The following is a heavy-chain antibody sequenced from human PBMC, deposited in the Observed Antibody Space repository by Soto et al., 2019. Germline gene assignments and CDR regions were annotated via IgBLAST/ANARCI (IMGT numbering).Heavy chain of an antibody. CDR2: ISVSVGST. J-gene: IGHJ4*02. V-gene: IGHV3-23*01. Sequence: EVQLLQSGGGLVQPGGSLTLSCGVSGLPFAPSTMSWVRQAPGKGLEWVSNISVSVGSTYSAESVQGQVTVSSDISDNTLFLLMTSRTADDTAVYFCAKRDVPHSTSNAYFYDHWGRGVLVTVSS. CDR3: AKRDVPHSTSNAYFYDH. D-gene: IGHD2-21*02. CDR1: GLPFAPST.